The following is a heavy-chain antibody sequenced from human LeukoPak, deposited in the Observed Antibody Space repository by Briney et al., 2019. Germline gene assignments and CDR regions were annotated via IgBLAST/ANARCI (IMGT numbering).Heavy chain of an antibody. J-gene: IGHJ4*02. CDR2: ITSSSSYI. V-gene: IGHV3-21*06. Sequence: GGSLRLSCAASGFTFSSNIMNWVRQAPGKGLEWVSSITSSSSYIYYADAVKGRFTISRDNANNLLYLQMNSLRAEDTAVYYCARHLYGGDYWGQGTLVTVSS. CDR3: ARHLYGGDY. D-gene: IGHD4-17*01. CDR1: GFTFSSNI.